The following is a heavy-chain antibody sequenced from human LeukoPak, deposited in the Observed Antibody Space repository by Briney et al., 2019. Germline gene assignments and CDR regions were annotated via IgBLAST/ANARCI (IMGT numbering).Heavy chain of an antibody. CDR2: IWYDGSDK. J-gene: IGHJ2*01. Sequence: GGSLRLSCAASGFTFRNYAMHWVRQAPGKRLDWVAVIWYDGSDKYYADSVKGRFPTSRDKSKNTLYLQMNSLRAEDTAVYFCARYLAVGTWPLSHFDLWGRGTLVTVSS. D-gene: IGHD1-14*01. CDR3: ARYLAVGTWPLSHFDL. CDR1: GFTFRNYA. V-gene: IGHV3-33*01.